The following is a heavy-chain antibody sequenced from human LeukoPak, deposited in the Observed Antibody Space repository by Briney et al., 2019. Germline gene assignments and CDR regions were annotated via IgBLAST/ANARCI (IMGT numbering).Heavy chain of an antibody. CDR1: GGSFSGYY. D-gene: IGHD4-17*01. J-gene: IGHJ3*02. Sequence: SETLSLTCAVYGGSFSGYYWSWIRQPPGKGLEWIGEINHSGSTNYNPSLKSRVTISVDTSKNQFSLKLSSVTAADTAVYYCASNDYGDYGAFDIWGQGTMATVSS. CDR2: INHSGST. CDR3: ASNDYGDYGAFDI. V-gene: IGHV4-34*01.